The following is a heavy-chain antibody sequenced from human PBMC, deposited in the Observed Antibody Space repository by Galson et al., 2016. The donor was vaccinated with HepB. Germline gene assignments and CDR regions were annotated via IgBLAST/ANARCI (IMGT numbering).Heavy chain of an antibody. CDR3: VQGSTAPAV. Sequence: SLRLSCAASGFTFNNYGMTWVRHAPGKGLEVASSISRRGDSRDYADSVKGRFTISRDNSKNTLSLQMNSRRAEDTAVYYCVQGSTAPAVWGKGTTVTVSS. V-gene: IGHV3-23*01. CDR2: ISRRGDSR. CDR1: GFTFNNYG. J-gene: IGHJ6*04. D-gene: IGHD1-26*01.